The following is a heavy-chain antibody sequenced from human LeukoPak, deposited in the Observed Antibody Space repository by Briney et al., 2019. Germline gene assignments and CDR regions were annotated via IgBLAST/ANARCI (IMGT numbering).Heavy chain of an antibody. J-gene: IGHJ4*02. Sequence: GGSLRLSCAASGFIFSDYYMSWIRQAPGKGLEWVAFIRCDGSNKYYADSVKGRFTISRDNSKNTLYLQMNSLRAEDTAVYYCAKSRSGIVVVPAAIYYWGQGTLVTVSS. D-gene: IGHD2-2*01. CDR3: AKSRSGIVVVPAAIYY. V-gene: IGHV3-30*02. CDR1: GFIFSDYY. CDR2: IRCDGSNK.